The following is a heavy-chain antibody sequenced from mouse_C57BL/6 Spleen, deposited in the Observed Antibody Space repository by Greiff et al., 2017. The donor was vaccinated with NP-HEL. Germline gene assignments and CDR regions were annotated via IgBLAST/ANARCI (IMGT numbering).Heavy chain of an antibody. Sequence: QVQLQQSGAELARPGASVKLSCKASGYTFTSYGISWVKQRTGQGLEWIGEIYPRSGNTYYNEKFKGKATLTADKSSSTAYMELCSLTSEDSAVYCCARYSSGYDWYFDVWGTGTTVTVSS. CDR3: ARYSSGYDWYFDV. V-gene: IGHV1-81*01. CDR1: GYTFTSYG. J-gene: IGHJ1*03. CDR2: IYPRSGNT. D-gene: IGHD3-2*02.